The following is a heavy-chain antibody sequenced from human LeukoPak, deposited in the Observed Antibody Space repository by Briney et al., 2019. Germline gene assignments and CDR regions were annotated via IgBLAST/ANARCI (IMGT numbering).Heavy chain of an antibody. V-gene: IGHV3-21*05. CDR3: ARDYKYAFDN. J-gene: IGHJ4*02. CDR2: IGIDSGDT. CDR1: GFTFSDYS. D-gene: IGHD5-24*01. Sequence: GGSLRLSCAASGFTFSDYSMNWVRQAPGKGLEWISYIGIDSGDTNYADSVKGRFTISGDKAKNSLYLQMNSLRVEDTAVYYCARDYKYAFDNWGQGTLVTVSS.